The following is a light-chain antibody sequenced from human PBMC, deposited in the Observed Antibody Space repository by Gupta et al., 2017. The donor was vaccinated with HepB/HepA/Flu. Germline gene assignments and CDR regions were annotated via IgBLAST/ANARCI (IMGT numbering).Light chain of an antibody. CDR3: CSYTSSNTVV. J-gene: IGLJ2*01. CDR1: SSDVGGYNY. V-gene: IGLV2-14*03. Sequence: QSALTQPASVSGSPGQSITISCTGTSSDVGGYNYVSWYQQHPGEAPKLMIYDVSNRPSGVSIRFSGSTSGNTASLTISGLQAEDEADYYCCSYTSSNTVVFGGGTTLTVL. CDR2: DVS.